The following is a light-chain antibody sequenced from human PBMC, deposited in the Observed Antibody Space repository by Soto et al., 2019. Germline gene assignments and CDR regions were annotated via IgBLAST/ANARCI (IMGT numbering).Light chain of an antibody. J-gene: IGKJ1*01. Sequence: EIVLTQSPGTLSLSPGERATLSCRASQSINNNYLAWYQQKRGQAPRLLIYGASSRATGIPDRFSGSGAGTDFTLTISRLEPEEFAVYYCQQYGGSPRTFGQGTKVEIK. V-gene: IGKV3-20*01. CDR2: GAS. CDR1: QSINNNY. CDR3: QQYGGSPRT.